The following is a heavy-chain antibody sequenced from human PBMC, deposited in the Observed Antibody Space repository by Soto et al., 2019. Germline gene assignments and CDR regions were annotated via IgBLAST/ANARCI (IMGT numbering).Heavy chain of an antibody. Sequence: GSLKLSGSASGFTVSSYAMHLVRQAPGKGLEYVSAISSNGGSTYYADSVKGRFTISRDNSKNTLYLQMSSLRAEDTAVYYCVKDYRYCSGGSCYNYYYGMDVWGQGTTVTVSS. CDR2: ISSNGGST. CDR1: GFTVSSYA. D-gene: IGHD2-15*01. CDR3: VKDYRYCSGGSCYNYYYGMDV. V-gene: IGHV3-64D*06. J-gene: IGHJ6*02.